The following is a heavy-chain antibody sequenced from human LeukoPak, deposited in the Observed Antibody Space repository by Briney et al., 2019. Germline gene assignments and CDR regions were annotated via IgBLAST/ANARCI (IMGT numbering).Heavy chain of an antibody. Sequence: ASVKVSCKAAGYILTNYGISWVGQAPGQGLEWMGWINLYNGNTNHAQKLQGRVTMTTDTSTSTAYMELRSLRSDDTAVYYCARGGYYDSSGYPLFDYWGQGTLVIVSS. CDR3: ARGGYYDSSGYPLFDY. D-gene: IGHD3-22*01. J-gene: IGHJ4*02. CDR2: INLYNGNT. V-gene: IGHV1-18*01. CDR1: GYILTNYG.